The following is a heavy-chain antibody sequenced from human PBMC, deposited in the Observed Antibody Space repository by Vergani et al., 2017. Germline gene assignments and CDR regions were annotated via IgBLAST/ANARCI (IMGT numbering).Heavy chain of an antibody. Sequence: EVHLVESGGDLVQPGRSLRLSCTASGFTFGYYAMDWFRQAPGQGLEWVGGIRSKAYGQATIYAASVKGRFTISRDDSKSIAYLQMNNLQTEDTAMYYCVRDQVTMLRGSDALDIWGQGRMVTVCS. J-gene: IGHJ3*02. V-gene: IGHV3-49*03. CDR2: IRSKAYGQAT. D-gene: IGHD3-10*01. CDR3: VRDQVTMLRGSDALDI. CDR1: GFTFGYYA.